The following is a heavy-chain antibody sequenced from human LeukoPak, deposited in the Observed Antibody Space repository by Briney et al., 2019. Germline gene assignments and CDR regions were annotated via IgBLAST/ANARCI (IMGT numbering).Heavy chain of an antibody. CDR1: GFTFSRYW. D-gene: IGHD5-12*01. V-gene: IGHV3-74*03. CDR2: INSDGSSI. J-gene: IGHJ4*02. CDR3: AREGRVSGYDFDC. Sequence: GGSLTLSCAASGFTFSRYWMHWVRHAPEKALVGVSRINSDGSSITYADSVKGRFTISRDNAKNTMFLQMNSLRVEDTAVYYCAREGRVSGYDFDCWGQGTLVTVSS.